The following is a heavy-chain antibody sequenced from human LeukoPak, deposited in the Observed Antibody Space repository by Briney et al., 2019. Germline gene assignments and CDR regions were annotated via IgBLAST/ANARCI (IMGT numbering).Heavy chain of an antibody. CDR3: ATDQIQVRLGELSFYF. Sequence: SETLSLTCTVSGGSISSYYWSWIRQPAGKGLEWIGRIYTSGSTNYNPSLKSRVTMSVGTSKNQFSLKLSSVTAADTAVYYCATDQIQVRLGELSFYFWGQGTLVTVSS. D-gene: IGHD3-16*02. V-gene: IGHV4-4*07. J-gene: IGHJ4*02. CDR1: GGSISSYY. CDR2: IYTSGST.